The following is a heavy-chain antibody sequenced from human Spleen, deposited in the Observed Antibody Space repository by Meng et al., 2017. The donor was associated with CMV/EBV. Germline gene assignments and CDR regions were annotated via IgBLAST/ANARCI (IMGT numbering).Heavy chain of an antibody. J-gene: IGHJ3*02. Sequence: LSCAASGFTFSSYSMNWVRQAPGKGLEWVSSLSTIRTNIFYADSVKGRFTISRDNAKKSLYLQMNSLRVEDTAVYYCARDLGYAFDIWGRGTMVTVSS. CDR1: GFTFSSYS. D-gene: IGHD1-26*01. CDR3: ARDLGYAFDI. V-gene: IGHV3-21*01. CDR2: LSTIRTNI.